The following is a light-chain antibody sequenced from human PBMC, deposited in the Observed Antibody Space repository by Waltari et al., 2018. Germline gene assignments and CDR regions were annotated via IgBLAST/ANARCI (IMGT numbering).Light chain of an antibody. V-gene: IGKV3-11*01. CDR2: DAL. J-gene: IGKJ4*01. CDR3: QQRSDWLVT. CDR1: QSVYSF. Sequence: EIVLTQSPSTLSLSPGEIATLSCRASQSVYSFLAWYQHKPGQAPRLLIFDALNRATGIPARFSGSGSGTDFTLTISSLEPEDFAVYYCQQRSDWLVTFGGGTRVEIK.